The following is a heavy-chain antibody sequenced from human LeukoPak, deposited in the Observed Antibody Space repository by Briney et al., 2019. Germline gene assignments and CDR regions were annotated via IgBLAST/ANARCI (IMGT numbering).Heavy chain of an antibody. Sequence: SETLSLTCAVSGYSISSGYYWGWIRQPPGKGLEWIANIFHTGSSYYHPSLESRLSISVDKSKNQLSLNLNSVTAADTAVYYCARAGTNLGDYDYWGQGTLVTVSS. D-gene: IGHD4-17*01. CDR3: ARAGTNLGDYDY. J-gene: IGHJ4*02. CDR1: GYSISSGYY. V-gene: IGHV4-38-2*01. CDR2: IFHTGSS.